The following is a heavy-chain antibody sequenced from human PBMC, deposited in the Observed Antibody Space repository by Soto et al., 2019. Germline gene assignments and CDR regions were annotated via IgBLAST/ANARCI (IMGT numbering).Heavy chain of an antibody. J-gene: IGHJ6*02. CDR3: ARDPESTTVTPYYYYGMDV. CDR1: GFTFSSYG. V-gene: IGHV3-33*01. Sequence: QVQLVESGGGVVQPGRSLRLSCAASGFTFSSYGMHWVRQAPGKGLEWVAVIWYDGSNKYYADSVKGRFTISRDNSKNTLYLQMNSLRAEDTAVYYCARDPESTTVTPYYYYGMDVWGQGTTVTVSS. CDR2: IWYDGSNK. D-gene: IGHD4-4*01.